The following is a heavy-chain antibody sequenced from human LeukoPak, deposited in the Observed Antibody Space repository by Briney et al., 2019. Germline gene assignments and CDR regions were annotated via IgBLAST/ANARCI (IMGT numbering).Heavy chain of an antibody. D-gene: IGHD2-15*01. Sequence: GGSLRLSCAASGFTFSNYGMHGVRQAPGKGLEGVAVIWYDGSIKYYADSVKSRFSISRDNSKNTLYLQMNSLRAEDTAVYYCARYCSGGTCKLGYYYYGMDVWGQGTTVTVSS. CDR1: GFTFSNYG. V-gene: IGHV3-33*01. CDR3: ARYCSGGTCKLGYYYYGMDV. J-gene: IGHJ6*02. CDR2: IWYDGSIK.